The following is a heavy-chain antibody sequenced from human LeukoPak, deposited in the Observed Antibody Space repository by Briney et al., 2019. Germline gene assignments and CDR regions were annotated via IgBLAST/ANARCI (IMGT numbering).Heavy chain of an antibody. CDR2: IYSGGST. D-gene: IGHD6-13*01. Sequence: PGGSLRPSCAASGLTVGSNYMTWVRQAPGKGLEWVSVIYSGGSTYYADSVKGRFTISRDNSKNTLYLQMNSLRAEDTAVYYCARLAAAHHFDYWGQGTLVPVSS. CDR3: ARLAAAHHFDY. V-gene: IGHV3-66*04. J-gene: IGHJ4*02. CDR1: GLTVGSNY.